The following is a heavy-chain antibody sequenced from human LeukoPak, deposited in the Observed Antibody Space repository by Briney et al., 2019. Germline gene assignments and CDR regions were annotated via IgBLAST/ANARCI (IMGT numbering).Heavy chain of an antibody. J-gene: IGHJ4*02. CDR3: ATDREGDPSCYYLV. CDR1: GFSFSDYV. Sequence: GGSLRLSCAASGFSFSDYVMTWVRQAPGKGLEWVSSISANGGGAYYADSVKGRFTISRDNSKNTLFLQMNSLRAEDSAVYYCATDREGDPSCYYLVGGQGTLITVYS. V-gene: IGHV3-23*01. D-gene: IGHD3-22*01. CDR2: ISANGGGA.